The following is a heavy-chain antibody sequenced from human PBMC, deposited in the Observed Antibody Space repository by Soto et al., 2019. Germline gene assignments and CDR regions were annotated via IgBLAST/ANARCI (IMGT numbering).Heavy chain of an antibody. V-gene: IGHV3-23*01. CDR2: ISGSGGST. CDR1: GFTFSSYA. CDR3: ARIPWIQLWNDAFDI. J-gene: IGHJ3*02. Sequence: PGGSLRLSCAASGFTFSSYAMSWVRQAPGKGLEWVSAISGSGGSTYYADSVKGRFTISRDNSKNTLYLQMNSLRAEDTAVYYCARIPWIQLWNDAFDIWGRGTMVTVSS. D-gene: IGHD5-18*01.